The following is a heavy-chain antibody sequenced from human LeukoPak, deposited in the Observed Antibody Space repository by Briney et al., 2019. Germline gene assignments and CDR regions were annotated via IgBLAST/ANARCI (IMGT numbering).Heavy chain of an antibody. Sequence: GGSLRLSCATSGFTFSSFTMHWVRQAPGKGLEWVSVIYSGGSTYYADSVKGRFTISRDNSKNTLYLQMNSLRAEDTAVYYCARESVGYYRYWGQGTLVTVSS. CDR3: ARESVGYYRY. CDR2: IYSGGST. V-gene: IGHV3-53*01. CDR1: GFTFSSFT. D-gene: IGHD3-3*01. J-gene: IGHJ4*02.